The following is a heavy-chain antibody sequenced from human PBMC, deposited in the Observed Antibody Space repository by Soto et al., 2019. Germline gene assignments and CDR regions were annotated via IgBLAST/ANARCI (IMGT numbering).Heavy chain of an antibody. Sequence: SVKVSCKASGGTFSSYAISWVRQAPGQGLEWMGGIIPIFGTANYAQKFQGRVTITADESTSTAYMELSSLRSEDTAVYYCARRDNCNHGGLLYFRGQGTFVTVSS. D-gene: IGHD1-1*01. CDR2: IIPIFGTA. V-gene: IGHV1-69*13. CDR3: ARRDNCNHGGLLYF. J-gene: IGHJ4*02. CDR1: GGTFSSYA.